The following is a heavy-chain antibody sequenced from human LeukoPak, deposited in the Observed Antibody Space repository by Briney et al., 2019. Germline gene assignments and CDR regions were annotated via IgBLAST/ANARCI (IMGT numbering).Heavy chain of an antibody. D-gene: IGHD4-17*01. Sequence: PSETLSLTCAVSDDSFSSHYWTWIRQPPGKGLEWIGYISYIGSTNYNPSLKSRVTISIDTSKNQFSLKLSSVTAADTAVYYCARDLVTVAKGFDIWGQGTMVSVSS. CDR2: ISYIGST. J-gene: IGHJ3*02. CDR1: DDSFSSHY. V-gene: IGHV4-59*11. CDR3: ARDLVTVAKGFDI.